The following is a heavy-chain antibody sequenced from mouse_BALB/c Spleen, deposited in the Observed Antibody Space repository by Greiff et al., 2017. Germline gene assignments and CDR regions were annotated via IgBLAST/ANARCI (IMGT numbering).Heavy chain of an antibody. Sequence: EVKLMESGPELVKPGASVKMSCKASGYTFTSYVMHWVKQKPGQGLEWIGYINPYNDGTKYNEKFKGKATLTSDKSSSTAYMELSSLTSEDSAVYYCASRANYYGSSPFAYWGQGTLVTVSA. V-gene: IGHV1-14*01. CDR2: INPYNDGT. CDR1: GYTFTSYV. J-gene: IGHJ3*01. CDR3: ASRANYYGSSPFAY. D-gene: IGHD1-1*01.